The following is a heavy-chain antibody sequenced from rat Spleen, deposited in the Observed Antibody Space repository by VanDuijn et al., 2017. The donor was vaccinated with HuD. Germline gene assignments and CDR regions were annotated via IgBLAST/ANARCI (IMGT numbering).Heavy chain of an antibody. Sequence: EVQLVESGGGLVQPGRSLKLSCAASGFTFSDYNMAWVRQAPKKGLEWVATISYDGSSTYYRDSVKGRFTISRDNAKSTLYLQMDSLRSEDTATYYCASHNWERVMDAWGQGASVTVSS. CDR3: ASHNWERVMDA. CDR2: ISYDGSST. V-gene: IGHV5-7*01. J-gene: IGHJ4*01. D-gene: IGHD5-1*01. CDR1: GFTFSDYN.